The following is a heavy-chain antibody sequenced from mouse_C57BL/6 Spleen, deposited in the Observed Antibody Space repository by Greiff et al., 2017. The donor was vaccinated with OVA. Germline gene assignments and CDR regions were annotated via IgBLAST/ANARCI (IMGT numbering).Heavy chain of an antibody. CDR2: ISGGGGNT. Sequence: EVMLVESGGGLVKPGGSLKLSCAASGFTFSSYTMSWVRQTPEKRLEWVATISGGGGNTYYPDSVKGRFTISRDNAKNTLYLQLSSLRSEDAALYYCARQAYYNSYYYAMDYWGQGTSVTVSS. CDR3: ARQAYYNSYYYAMDY. CDR1: GFTFSSYT. J-gene: IGHJ4*01. D-gene: IGHD2-12*01. V-gene: IGHV5-9*01.